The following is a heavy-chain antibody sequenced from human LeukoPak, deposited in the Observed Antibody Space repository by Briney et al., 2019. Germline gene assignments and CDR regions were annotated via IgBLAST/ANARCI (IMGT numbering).Heavy chain of an antibody. CDR2: ISSSSSYI. CDR1: GFTFSSYA. J-gene: IGHJ3*02. Sequence: GGSLRLSCAASGFTFSSYAMSWVRQAPGKGLEWVSSISSSSSYIYYADSVKGRFTISRDNAKNSLYLQMKSPRAEDTAVYYCARERDASDAFDIWGQGTMVTVSS. D-gene: IGHD5-24*01. V-gene: IGHV3-21*01. CDR3: ARERDASDAFDI.